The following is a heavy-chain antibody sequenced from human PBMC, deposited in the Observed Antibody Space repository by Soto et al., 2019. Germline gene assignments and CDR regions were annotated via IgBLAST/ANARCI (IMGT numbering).Heavy chain of an antibody. V-gene: IGHV1-69*13. CDR3: ARAPHYYDSSGYHPPNNWFDP. Sequence: SVKVSCKASGGTFSSYAISWVRQAPGQGLEWMGGIIPIFGTANYAQKFQGRVTITADESTSTAYMELSSLRSEDTAVYYCARAPHYYDSSGYHPPNNWFDPWGQGTLVTSPQ. D-gene: IGHD3-22*01. CDR2: IIPIFGTA. J-gene: IGHJ5*02. CDR1: GGTFSSYA.